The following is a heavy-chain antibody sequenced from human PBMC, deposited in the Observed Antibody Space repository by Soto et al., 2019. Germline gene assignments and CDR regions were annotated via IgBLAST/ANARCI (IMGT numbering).Heavy chain of an antibody. D-gene: IGHD1-26*01. CDR2: INHSGNT. CDR3: ARHHVRGRTIAGAAEF. V-gene: IGHV4-34*01. J-gene: IGHJ4*02. CDR1: GGSLSGYY. Sequence: PSETLSLTCAVYGGSLSGYYWSWIRQPPGKALEWIGEINHSGNTNYNPSLKTQVTISVDTSKNQLFLNLSSVTAADTAMYYCARHHVRGRTIAGAAEFWGQGTRVTVSS.